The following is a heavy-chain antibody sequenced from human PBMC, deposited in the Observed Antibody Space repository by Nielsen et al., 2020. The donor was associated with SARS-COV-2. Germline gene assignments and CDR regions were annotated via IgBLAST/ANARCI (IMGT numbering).Heavy chain of an antibody. CDR3: AADDVQRCS. CDR1: GFTFSNSA. D-gene: IGHD5-18*01. J-gene: IGHJ1*01. V-gene: IGHV1-58*02. CDR2: IVVNSGNT. Sequence: SVQVSCKASGFTFSNSAIQWVRHARGRRLEWIGWIVVNSGNTNYAQKFQERVTITRDMSTSTAYMELSSLRSEDTAIYYCAADDVQRCSWGQGTLVTVSS.